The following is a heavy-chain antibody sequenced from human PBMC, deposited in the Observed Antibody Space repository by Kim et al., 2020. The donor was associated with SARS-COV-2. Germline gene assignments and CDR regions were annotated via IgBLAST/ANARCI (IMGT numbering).Heavy chain of an antibody. D-gene: IGHD6-19*01. J-gene: IGHJ4*02. CDR2: K. Sequence: KDYALSVKSQLTINPDTSQNHFSLQLNSVTPEDTAVYYCAREGWLVGFDYWGQGTLVPVSS. V-gene: IGHV6-1*01. CDR3: AREGWLVGFDY.